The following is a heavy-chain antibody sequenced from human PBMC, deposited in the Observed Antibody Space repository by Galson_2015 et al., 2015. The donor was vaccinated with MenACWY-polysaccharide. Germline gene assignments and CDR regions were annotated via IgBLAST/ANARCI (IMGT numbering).Heavy chain of an antibody. CDR1: GFTFSSYA. CDR2: ISGSGGST. J-gene: IGHJ5*02. V-gene: IGHV3-23*01. D-gene: IGHD1-14*01. CDR3: ANNAPGEWFAP. Sequence: SLRLSCAASGFTFSSYAMSWVRQAPGKGLGWVSAISGSGGSTYYADSVKGRFTISRNNSKNTLYLQMNSLRAEDTAVYYCANNAPGEWFAPWGQGTLVTVSS.